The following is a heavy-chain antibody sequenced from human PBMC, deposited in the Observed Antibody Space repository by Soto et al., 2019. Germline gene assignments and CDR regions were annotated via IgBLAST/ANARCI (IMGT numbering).Heavy chain of an antibody. Sequence: QVQLVQSGAEVKKPGASVKVSCKASGYTFTSYDINWVRQATGQGLEWMGWMNPNSGNTGYAQKLQGRVTMTRNTSISTAYMELSSLRSEDTAVYYCARGGYCSSTSCLDAFDIWGQGTMVTVSS. J-gene: IGHJ3*02. D-gene: IGHD2-2*01. CDR2: MNPNSGNT. CDR1: GYTFTSYD. V-gene: IGHV1-8*01. CDR3: ARGGYCSSTSCLDAFDI.